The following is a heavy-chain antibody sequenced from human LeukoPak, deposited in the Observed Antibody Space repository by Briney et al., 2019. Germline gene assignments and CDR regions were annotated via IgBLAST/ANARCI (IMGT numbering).Heavy chain of an antibody. J-gene: IGHJ6*03. D-gene: IGHD5-12*01. CDR1: GFTFSSYA. CDR3: ARERRGYSGYDYNYYYYMDV. CDR2: IKQDGSEK. Sequence: GGSLRLSCAASGFTFSSYAMSWVRQAPGKGLEWVANIKQDGSEKYYVDSVKGRFTISRDNAKNSLYLQMNSLRAEDTAVYYCARERRGYSGYDYNYYYYMDVWGKGTTVTVSS. V-gene: IGHV3-7*01.